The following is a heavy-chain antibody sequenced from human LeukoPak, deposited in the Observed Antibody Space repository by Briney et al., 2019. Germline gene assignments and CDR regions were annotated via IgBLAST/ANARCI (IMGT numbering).Heavy chain of an antibody. J-gene: IGHJ4*02. D-gene: IGHD3-22*01. CDR1: GFTFSTYG. V-gene: IGHV3-21*01. Sequence: GGSLRLSCAASGFTFSTYGMNWVRQPPGKGLEWVSSISDTSSYIYYADSVKGRFTISRDNAKNSLHLQMSSLRAEDTAVYYCASTGVSNYYDSSGYLNWGQGTLVTVSS. CDR3: ASTGVSNYYDSSGYLN. CDR2: ISDTSSYI.